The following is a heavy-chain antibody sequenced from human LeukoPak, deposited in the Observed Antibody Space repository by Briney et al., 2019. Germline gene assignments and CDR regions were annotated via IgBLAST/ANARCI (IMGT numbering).Heavy chain of an antibody. CDR2: INPNSGGT. CDR1: GYTFTGYH. CDR3: ARAAWEYSSSSSVFDYYYMDV. V-gene: IGHV1-2*02. Sequence: ASVKVSCKPSGYTFTGYHIHWVRQAPGQGLEWMGWINPNSGGTNLAQKFQGRVTMTRDTSISTAYMELSRLRSDDTAVYYCARAAWEYSSSSSVFDYYYMDVWGKGTTVTVSS. J-gene: IGHJ6*03. D-gene: IGHD6-6*01.